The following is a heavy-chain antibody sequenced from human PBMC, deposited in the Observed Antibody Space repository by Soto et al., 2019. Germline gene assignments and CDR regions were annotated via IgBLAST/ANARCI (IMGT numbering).Heavy chain of an antibody. CDR3: AKELPYSSGWHIFDY. CDR1: GFTFDDYA. J-gene: IGHJ4*02. Sequence: EVQLVESGGGLVQPGRSLRLSCAASGFTFDDYAMHWVRQAPGKGLEWVSGISWNSGSIGYADSVKGRFTISRDNAKNSLYLQMNSLRAEDTALYYCAKELPYSSGWHIFDYWGQGTLVTVSS. V-gene: IGHV3-9*01. CDR2: ISWNSGSI. D-gene: IGHD6-19*01.